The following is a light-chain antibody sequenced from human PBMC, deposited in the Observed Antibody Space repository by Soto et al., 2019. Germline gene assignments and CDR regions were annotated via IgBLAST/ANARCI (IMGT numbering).Light chain of an antibody. CDR3: SSYAGSNNPHVV. V-gene: IGLV2-8*01. J-gene: IGLJ2*01. CDR1: SSDVGGYNY. CDR2: EVS. Sequence: QSVLTQPPSASGSPGQSVTISCNGTSSDVGGYNYVSWYQQHPGKAPKLMIYEVSKRPSGVPDRFSGSKSGNTASLTVSGLQAEDEADYYCSSYAGSNNPHVVFGGGTKLTVL.